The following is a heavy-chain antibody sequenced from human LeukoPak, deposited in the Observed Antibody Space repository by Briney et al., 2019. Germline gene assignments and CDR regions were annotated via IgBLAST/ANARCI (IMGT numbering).Heavy chain of an antibody. V-gene: IGHV3-43D*03. D-gene: IGHD3-3*01. J-gene: IGHJ4*02. CDR3: AKAARSFLEGPNGYLDY. Sequence: PGGSLRLSCAASGFTFDDYAMHWVREAPGKGLEWVSLISGDDDSTYYADSVKGRFTISRDNSKNSLYLQMNSLRAEDTALYYCAKAARSFLEGPNGYLDYWGQGTLVTVSS. CDR2: ISGDDDST. CDR1: GFTFDDYA.